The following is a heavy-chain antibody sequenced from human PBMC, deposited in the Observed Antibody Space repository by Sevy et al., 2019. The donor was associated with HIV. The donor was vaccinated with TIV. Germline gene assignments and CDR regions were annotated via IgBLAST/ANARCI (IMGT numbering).Heavy chain of an antibody. CDR1: GGVFRSFG. CDR2: IIPIFGTA. Sequence: GASVKVSCKTSGGVFRSFGISWVRQAPGQGLEWMGGIIPIFGTANHAQKFQGRVTITADESTSTAYMELSSLRTEDTAVYYCARDIPLYNWNYGAFDIWGQGTMVTVSS. CDR3: ARDIPLYNWNYGAFDI. J-gene: IGHJ3*02. V-gene: IGHV1-69*13. D-gene: IGHD1-7*01.